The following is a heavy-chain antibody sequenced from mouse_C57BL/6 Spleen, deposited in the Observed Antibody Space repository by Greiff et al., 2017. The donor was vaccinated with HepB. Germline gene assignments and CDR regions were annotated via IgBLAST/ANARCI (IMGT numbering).Heavy chain of an antibody. CDR1: GYTFTDYN. CDR2: INPNNGGT. CDR3: ARLDYYGNYVYFGY. V-gene: IGHV1-22*01. D-gene: IGHD2-1*01. Sequence: VQLQQSGPELVKPGASVKLSCKASGYTFTDYNMHWVKQSHGKSLEWIGYINPNNGGTSYNQKFKGKATLTVNKSSSTAYMELRSLTSEDSAVYYCARLDYYGNYVYFGYWGQGTTLTVSS. J-gene: IGHJ2*01.